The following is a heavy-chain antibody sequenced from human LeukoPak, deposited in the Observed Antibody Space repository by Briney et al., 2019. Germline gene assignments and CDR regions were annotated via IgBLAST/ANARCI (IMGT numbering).Heavy chain of an antibody. CDR3: ARAQLGFDF. Sequence: GGLLRLSCAASGFTFSSYAMHWVRQAPGKGLEWVAVISYDGSNKFYADAVKGRFTISRDNSKNTLYLQMNSLRDEDTAVFYCARAQLGFDFWGQGTLVTVSS. CDR2: ISYDGSNK. J-gene: IGHJ4*02. V-gene: IGHV3-30*04. CDR1: GFTFSSYA. D-gene: IGHD1-1*01.